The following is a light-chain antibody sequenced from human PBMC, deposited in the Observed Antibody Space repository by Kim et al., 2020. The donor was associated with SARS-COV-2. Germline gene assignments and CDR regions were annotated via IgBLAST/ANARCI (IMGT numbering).Light chain of an antibody. J-gene: IGLJ2*01. CDR1: SSDVGSYNL. CDR3: CSYAGSSTLV. V-gene: IGLV2-23*02. Sequence: GQSITISGPGTSSDVGSYNLVSWYQQHPGKAPNLMIYEVSKRPSGVSNRFSGSKSGNTASLTISGLQAEDEADYYCCSYAGSSTLVFGGGTQLTVL. CDR2: EVS.